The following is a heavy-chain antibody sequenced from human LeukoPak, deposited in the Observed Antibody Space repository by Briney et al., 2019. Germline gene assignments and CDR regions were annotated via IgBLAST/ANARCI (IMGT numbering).Heavy chain of an antibody. CDR3: ARVRPALEVYNWNYWSYFDY. CDR1: GGAFSSYA. D-gene: IGHD1-7*01. Sequence: SVEVSCKASGGAFSSYAISWVRQAPGQGLEWMGGIIPIFGTANYAQKFQGRVTITTDESTSTAYMELSSLRSEDTAVYYCARVRPALEVYNWNYWSYFDYWGQGTLVTVSS. J-gene: IGHJ4*02. CDR2: IIPIFGTA. V-gene: IGHV1-69*05.